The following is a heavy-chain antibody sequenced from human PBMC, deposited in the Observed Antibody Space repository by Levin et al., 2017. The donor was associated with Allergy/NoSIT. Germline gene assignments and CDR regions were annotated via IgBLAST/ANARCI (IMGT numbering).Heavy chain of an antibody. CDR1: GFTFSSYA. CDR3: ARGGNGQWLVRAGY. D-gene: IGHD6-19*01. CDR2: ISYDGSNK. Sequence: QAGGSLRLSCAASGFTFSSYAMHWVRQAPGKGLEWVAVISYDGSNKYYADSVKGRFTISRDNSKNTLYLQMNSLRAEDTAVYYCARGGNGQWLVRAGYWGQGTLVTVSS. V-gene: IGHV3-30*04. J-gene: IGHJ4*02.